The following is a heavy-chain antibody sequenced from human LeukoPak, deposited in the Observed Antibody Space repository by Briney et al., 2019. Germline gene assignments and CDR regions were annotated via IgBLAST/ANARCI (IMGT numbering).Heavy chain of an antibody. CDR2: IMQDGSEK. J-gene: IGHJ4*02. CDR1: GFTFKNYW. V-gene: IGHV3-7*01. D-gene: IGHD2-15*01. CDR3: ARVCSGGSCRDY. Sequence: PGGSLRLSCVASGFTFKNYWMSWVRQTPGKGLEWVANIMQDGSEKYYVDSVKGRFTISRDNAKNSLYLQMNSLRAEDTAMYYCARVCSGGSCRDYWGQGTLATVSS.